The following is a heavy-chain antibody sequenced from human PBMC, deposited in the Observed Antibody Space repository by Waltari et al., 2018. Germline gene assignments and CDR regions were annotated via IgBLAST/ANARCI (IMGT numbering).Heavy chain of an antibody. CDR3: ARDQGALTGGYWYFDL. Sequence: QVQLVQSGAEVKEPGSSVKVSCKASGDTLTNFAISWVRQAPGQGLEWMGGIIPLFGTTDYAQKFQGRVTISADESTRTTYMELSSLTSEDTAVYYCARDQGALTGGYWYFDLWGRGTLVTVSS. D-gene: IGHD2-15*01. V-gene: IGHV1-69*12. CDR2: IIPLFGTT. CDR1: GDTLTNFA. J-gene: IGHJ2*01.